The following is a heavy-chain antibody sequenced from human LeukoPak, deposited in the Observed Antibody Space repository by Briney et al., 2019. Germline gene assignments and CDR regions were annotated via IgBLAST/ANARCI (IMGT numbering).Heavy chain of an antibody. Sequence: GGSLRLSCAVSGFTVYTNSMSWVRQVPGKGLEWVSVIYTGGTTHYADSVKGRFTVSRDNAKNTVYLQMNNLRAEDTAVYYCVGTIAYRGSEYWGQGALVTVSS. J-gene: IGHJ4*02. CDR2: IYTGGTT. CDR1: GFTVYTNS. CDR3: VGTIAYRGSEY. V-gene: IGHV3-53*01. D-gene: IGHD1-7*01.